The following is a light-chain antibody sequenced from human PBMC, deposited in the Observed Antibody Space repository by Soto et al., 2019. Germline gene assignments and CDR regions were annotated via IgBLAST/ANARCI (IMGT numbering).Light chain of an antibody. CDR1: RSLSSN. J-gene: IGKJ3*01. CDR2: GAS. V-gene: IGKV3-15*01. CDR3: PQYNNWPFT. Sequence: EIVMTQSPATLSVSPGERATLSCRDSRSLSSNLAWYQQKPGQAPRLLIYGASTRATGIPARFSGSGSGTEFTLTISTLQSEDFAVYYCPQYNNWPFTFGPGTKVDIK.